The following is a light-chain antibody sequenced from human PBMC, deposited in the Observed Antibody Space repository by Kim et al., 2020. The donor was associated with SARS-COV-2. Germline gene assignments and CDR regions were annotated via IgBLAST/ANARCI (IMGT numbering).Light chain of an antibody. CDR1: KLGDKY. CDR2: QDS. CDR3: QAWDSSIVV. V-gene: IGLV3-1*01. Sequence: SYELTQPPSVSVSPGHTASITCPGDKLGDKYACWYQQKPGQSPVLVISQDSKRPSGIPERFSGSNSGNTATLTISGTQAMDEADYYCQAWDSSIVVFGGGTQLTVL. J-gene: IGLJ2*01.